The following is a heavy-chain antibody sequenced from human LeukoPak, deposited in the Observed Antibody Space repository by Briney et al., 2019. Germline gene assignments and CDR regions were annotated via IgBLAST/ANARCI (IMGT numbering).Heavy chain of an antibody. V-gene: IGHV1-8*01. D-gene: IGHD1-14*01. Sequence: ALVKVSCKTSGYTFTSYDLNWVRQATGQGLEWMGWVNPNSGNTGYAQKFQGRVTMTRDTSISTAYMELSRLRSDDTAVYYCARVWYNYYYMDVWGKGTTVTVSS. CDR3: ARVWYNYYYMDV. J-gene: IGHJ6*03. CDR1: GYTFTSYD. CDR2: VNPNSGNT.